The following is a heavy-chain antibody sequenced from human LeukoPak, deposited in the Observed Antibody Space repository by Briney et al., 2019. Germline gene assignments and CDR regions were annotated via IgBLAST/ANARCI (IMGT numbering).Heavy chain of an antibody. D-gene: IGHD3-9*01. J-gene: IGHJ4*02. Sequence: GASVKVSCKASGYTFTSYGISWVRQAPGQGLEWMGWISAYNGNTNYAQKLQGRVTMTTDTSTSTAYMELRSLRSDDTAVYYCARIVDILTGYYQLDYWGQGTRVTVSS. CDR2: ISAYNGNT. CDR1: GYTFTSYG. CDR3: ARIVDILTGYYQLDY. V-gene: IGHV1-18*01.